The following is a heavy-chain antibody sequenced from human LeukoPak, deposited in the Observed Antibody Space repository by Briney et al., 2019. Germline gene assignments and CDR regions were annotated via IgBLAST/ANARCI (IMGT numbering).Heavy chain of an antibody. Sequence: GASVMVSCKASGYTFTNYGISWVRQAPGQGLEWIAWVRANNGETRYAQNLQGRLTMTTDTSTSTAYMELRSLRSDDTAVYYCARVPPSAHQLLSSDYWGQGTQVTVSS. CDR2: VRANNGET. CDR3: ARVPPSAHQLLSSDY. D-gene: IGHD2-2*01. V-gene: IGHV1-18*04. J-gene: IGHJ4*02. CDR1: GYTFTNYG.